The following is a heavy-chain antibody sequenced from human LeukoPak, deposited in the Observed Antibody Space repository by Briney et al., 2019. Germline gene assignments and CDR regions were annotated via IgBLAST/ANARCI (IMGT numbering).Heavy chain of an antibody. J-gene: IGHJ4*02. V-gene: IGHV4-34*12. CDR2: IFYSGRT. CDR1: GGSFSGYY. CDR3: ARQEGSSWTTYFDY. Sequence: SETLSLTCAVYGGSFSGYYWGWIRQPPGKGLEWIGSIFYSGRTYYSPSLKSRVTISVDTSKNQFSLKVTSVTAADTAVYYCARQEGSSWTTYFDYWGQGTLVTVSS. D-gene: IGHD6-13*01.